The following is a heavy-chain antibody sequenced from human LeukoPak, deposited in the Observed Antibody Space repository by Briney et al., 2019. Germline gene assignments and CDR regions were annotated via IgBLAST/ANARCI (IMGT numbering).Heavy chain of an antibody. V-gene: IGHV4-34*01. D-gene: IGHD2/OR15-2a*01. CDR3: ARVSMAPWYYYMDV. Sequence: SETLSLTCAVYGGSFSGYYWSWIRQPPGKGLEWIGEINHSGSTNYNPSLKSRVTISVDTSKNQFSLKLSSVTAADTAVYYCARVSMAPWYYYMDVWGKGTTVTVSS. J-gene: IGHJ6*03. CDR1: GGSFSGYY. CDR2: INHSGST.